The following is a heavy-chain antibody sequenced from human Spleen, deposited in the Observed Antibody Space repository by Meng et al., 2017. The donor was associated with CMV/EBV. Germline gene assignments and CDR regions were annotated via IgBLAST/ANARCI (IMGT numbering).Heavy chain of an antibody. CDR3: ASYDSSGSFDY. Sequence: CADSGGSISSGGYYWSWIRQPPGKGLEWIGYIYYSGSTYYNPSLKSRVTISVDTSKNQFSLKLSSVTAADTAVYYCASYDSSGSFDYWGQGTLVTVSS. J-gene: IGHJ4*02. V-gene: IGHV4-30-4*01. CDR1: GGSISSGGYY. D-gene: IGHD3-22*01. CDR2: IYYSGST.